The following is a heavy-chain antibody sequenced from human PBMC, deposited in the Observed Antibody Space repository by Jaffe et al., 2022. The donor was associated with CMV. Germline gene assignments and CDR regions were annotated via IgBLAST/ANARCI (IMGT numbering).Heavy chain of an antibody. CDR1: GFTFDDYA. D-gene: IGHD3-3*01. J-gene: IGHJ6*02. Sequence: EVQLVESGGGLVQPGRSLRLSCAASGFTFDDYAMHWVRQAPGKGLEWVSGISWNSGSIGYADSVKGRFTISRDNAKNSLYLQMNSLRPEDTALYYCARGSSVLDPYGYYGMDVWGQGTAVTVSS. CDR3: ARGSSVLDPYGYYGMDV. CDR2: ISWNSGSI. V-gene: IGHV3-9*01.